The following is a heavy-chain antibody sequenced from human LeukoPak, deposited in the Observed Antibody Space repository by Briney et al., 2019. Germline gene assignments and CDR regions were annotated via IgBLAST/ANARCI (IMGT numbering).Heavy chain of an antibody. J-gene: IGHJ4*02. V-gene: IGHV1-8*01. Sequence: ASVKVSCKASGYTFTSYDINWVRQATGQGLEWMGWMNPNSGNTGYAQKFQGRVTMTRNTSISTAYMELSSLRSEDTAVYYCARSQYTYYDILTGYYDFDYWGQGTLVTVSS. D-gene: IGHD3-9*01. CDR1: GYTFTSYD. CDR3: ARSQYTYYDILTGYYDFDY. CDR2: MNPNSGNT.